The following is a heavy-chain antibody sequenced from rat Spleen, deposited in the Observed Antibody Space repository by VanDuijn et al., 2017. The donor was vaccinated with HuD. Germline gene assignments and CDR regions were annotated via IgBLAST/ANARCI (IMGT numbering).Heavy chain of an antibody. CDR3: ARLGLYWYFDF. J-gene: IGHJ1*01. CDR1: GFTFSDYN. CDR2: ISYDGSST. Sequence: EVQLMESGGGLVQPGRSLKLSCAASGFTFSDYNMAWVRQAPKKGLEWVATISYDGSSTYYRDSVKGRFTISRDNAKSTLYLQMDSLRSEDTATYYCARLGLYWYFDFWGPGTMVTVSS. V-gene: IGHV5-7*01.